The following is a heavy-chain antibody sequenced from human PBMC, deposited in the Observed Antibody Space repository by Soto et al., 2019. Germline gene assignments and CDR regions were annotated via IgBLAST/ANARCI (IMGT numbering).Heavy chain of an antibody. V-gene: IGHV1-3*01. J-gene: IGHJ4*02. CDR1: GYTFTSYA. CDR2: INAGNGNT. CDR3: ARSIVVVTALDY. Sequence: ASVKVSCKASGYTFTSYAMHWVRQAPGQRLEWMGWINAGNGNTKYSQKFQGRVTITRDTSASTAYMELSSLRSEDTAVCYCARSIVVVTALDYWGQGTLVTVS. D-gene: IGHD2-21*02.